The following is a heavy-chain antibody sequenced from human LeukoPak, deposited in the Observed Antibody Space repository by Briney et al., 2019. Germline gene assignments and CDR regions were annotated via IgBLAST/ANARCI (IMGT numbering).Heavy chain of an antibody. D-gene: IGHD5-18*01. J-gene: IGHJ6*02. CDR2: ISSNGSST. Sequence: GGPLKLPCAVSGFTFSSHGMHWCRQAPGKGLEYVSAISSNGSSTYYANSVKGRFTISRDNSKGTLYLQMGSLRAEDMAVYYCARAGRETATHYYNVMDVWGQGTTVTVSS. V-gene: IGHV3-64*01. CDR1: GFTFSSHG. CDR3: ARAGRETATHYYNVMDV.